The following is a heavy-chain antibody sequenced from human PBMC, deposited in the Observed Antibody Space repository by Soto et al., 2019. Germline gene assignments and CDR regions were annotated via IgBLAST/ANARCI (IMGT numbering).Heavy chain of an antibody. CDR1: GYTFTKYW. D-gene: IGHD4-4*01. CDR2: IYPDDSDT. Sequence: GESLKISCQASGYTFTKYWVGWVRQMPGKGLEWMGIIYPDDSDTRYSPSFQGQVTISADKSISTAYLQWSSLKASDTAMYYCARRGILQQTALDPWGQGTLVTV. V-gene: IGHV5-51*01. J-gene: IGHJ5*02. CDR3: ARRGILQQTALDP.